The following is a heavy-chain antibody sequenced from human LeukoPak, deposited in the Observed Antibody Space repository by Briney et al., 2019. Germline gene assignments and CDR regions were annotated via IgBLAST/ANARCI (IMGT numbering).Heavy chain of an antibody. CDR3: ARDRGYDGFDI. CDR2: IKQDGSAQ. CDR1: GFTFSSYW. J-gene: IGHJ3*02. Sequence: GGSLRLSCVTSGFTFSSYWMSWVRQAPGKGLEWVAHIKQDGSAQYYVESVKGRFTIARDNAKNSLYLQMNSLRAEDTALYYCARDRGYDGFDIWGQGTTVTVSS. D-gene: IGHD3-22*01. V-gene: IGHV3-7*01.